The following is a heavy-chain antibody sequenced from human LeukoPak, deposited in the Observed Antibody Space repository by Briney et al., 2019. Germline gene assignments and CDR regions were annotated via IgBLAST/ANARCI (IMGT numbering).Heavy chain of an antibody. CDR3: ARDLVSAGFDI. J-gene: IGHJ3*02. V-gene: IGHV7-4-1*02. CDR2: INTNTGIP. CDR1: GYTFTSYY. Sequence: GASVKVSCKASGYTFTSYYMHWVRQAPGQGLELMGWINTNTGIPTYAQGFAGRFVFSLDTSVTTAYLQITSLKAEDTAVYYCARDLVSAGFDIWGQGTMVTVSS. D-gene: IGHD6-6*01.